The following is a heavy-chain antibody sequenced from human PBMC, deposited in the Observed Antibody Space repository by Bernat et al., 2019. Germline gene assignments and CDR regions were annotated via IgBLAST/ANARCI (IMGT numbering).Heavy chain of an antibody. J-gene: IGHJ3*02. Sequence: QVQLQESGPGLVKPSETLSLTCTVSGGSISSGGYYWSWIRQHPGKGLEWIGYIYYSGSTHYNPSLKSRVTISVDTSKNQFSLKLSSVTAADTAVYYCARGARGKGSGSYLDAFDIWGQGTMVTVSS. V-gene: IGHV4-31*03. CDR3: ARGARGKGSGSYLDAFDI. D-gene: IGHD3-10*01. CDR1: GGSISSGGYY. CDR2: IYYSGST.